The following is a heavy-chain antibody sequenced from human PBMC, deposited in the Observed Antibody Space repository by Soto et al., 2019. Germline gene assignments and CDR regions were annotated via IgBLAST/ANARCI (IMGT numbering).Heavy chain of an antibody. CDR1: GGSISSGGYS. Sequence: PLETLSLPCAVSGGSISSGGYSRSWIRQPPGKGLEWSGYIYHSGSTYYNPSLKRRVTISVDRSKNQFSLKLSSVTAADTAVYYCARGGVAAAGHDVYFDYWGQGALVTVSS. J-gene: IGHJ4*02. D-gene: IGHD6-13*01. V-gene: IGHV4-30-2*01. CDR3: ARGGVAAAGHDVYFDY. CDR2: IYHSGST.